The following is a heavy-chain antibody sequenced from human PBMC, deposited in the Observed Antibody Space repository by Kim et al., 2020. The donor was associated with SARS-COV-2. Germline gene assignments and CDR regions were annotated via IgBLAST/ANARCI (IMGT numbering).Heavy chain of an antibody. CDR3: LTSLVADY. CDR2: ISYDGSNK. CDR1: GFTFSSYG. Sequence: GGSLRLSCAASGFTFSSYGMHWVRQAPGKGLEWVAVISYDGSNKYYADSVKGRFTISRDNSKNTLYLQMNSLRAEDTAVYYCLTSLVADYWGQGTLVTVSS. J-gene: IGHJ4*02. V-gene: IGHV3-33*05. D-gene: IGHD3-9*01.